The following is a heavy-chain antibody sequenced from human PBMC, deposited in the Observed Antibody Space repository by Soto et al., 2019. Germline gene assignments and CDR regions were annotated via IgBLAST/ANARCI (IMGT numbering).Heavy chain of an antibody. CDR2: ISAYNGNT. D-gene: IGHD1-7*01. Sequence: QVQLVQSGAEVKKPGASVKVSCKASGYTFTSYGISWVRQAPGQGLEWMGWISAYNGNTNYAQKLQGRVAMTTDTSTSTAYMELRSLRSDDTAVYYCAAPTGTTSRKNYYYGMDVWGQGTTVTVSS. V-gene: IGHV1-18*04. CDR3: AAPTGTTSRKNYYYGMDV. CDR1: GYTFTSYG. J-gene: IGHJ6*02.